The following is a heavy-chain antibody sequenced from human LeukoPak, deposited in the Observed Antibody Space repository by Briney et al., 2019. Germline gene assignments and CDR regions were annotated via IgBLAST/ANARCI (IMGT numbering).Heavy chain of an antibody. CDR1: GFTFSDYY. D-gene: IGHD6-13*01. Sequence: GGSLRLSCAASGFTFSDYYMSWIRQAPGKGLEWVSYISSSGSTIYYADSVKGRFTISRDNAKDSLYLQMNSLRAEDTAVYYCARGGSSSWYGGFLPHAFDIWGQGTMVTVSS. CDR2: ISSSGSTI. CDR3: ARGGSSSWYGGFLPHAFDI. V-gene: IGHV3-11*01. J-gene: IGHJ3*02.